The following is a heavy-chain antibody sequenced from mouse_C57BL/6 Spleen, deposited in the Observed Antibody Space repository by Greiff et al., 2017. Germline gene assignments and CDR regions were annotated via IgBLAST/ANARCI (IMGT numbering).Heavy chain of an antibody. Sequence: VQLQQSGAELVKPGASVKLSCTASGFNIKDYYMHWVKQRTEQGLEWIGRIDPEDGDTKYAPKFKGKATITADTSSNTAYLQLSSLTSEDTAVYYCASPYWDDAMDYWGQGTSVTVSS. CDR2: IDPEDGDT. V-gene: IGHV14-2*01. J-gene: IGHJ4*01. D-gene: IGHD4-1*01. CDR1: GFNIKDYY. CDR3: ASPYWDDAMDY.